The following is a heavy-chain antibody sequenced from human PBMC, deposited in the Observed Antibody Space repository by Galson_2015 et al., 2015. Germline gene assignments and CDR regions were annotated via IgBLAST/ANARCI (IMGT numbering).Heavy chain of an antibody. CDR2: FSPGDSDT. V-gene: IGHV5-51*03. Sequence: QSGAEVKKPGESLKISCRVSEYTFTSYYIGWVRQMPGKGLEWMGIFSPGDSDTRYNPSFQGQVTISADKSSNTAYLQWSSLEASDTAIYYCARTMYTSGYFAYFDYWGQGTLVTVSS. D-gene: IGHD6-19*01. CDR1: EYTFTSYY. CDR3: ARTMYTSGYFAYFDY. J-gene: IGHJ4*02.